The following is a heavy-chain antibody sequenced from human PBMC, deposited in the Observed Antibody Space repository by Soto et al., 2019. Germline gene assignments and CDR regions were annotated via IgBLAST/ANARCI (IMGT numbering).Heavy chain of an antibody. D-gene: IGHD3-10*01. J-gene: IGHJ2*01. CDR3: ATDRGSIRGALDL. CDR2: ISWNSGSI. V-gene: IGHV3-9*01. Sequence: EVQLVESVGGLVQPGRSLRLSCAASGFTFDDYAMHWLRQAPGKGREWVSGISWNSGSIGDADSVKGRFTISRDNAKNSRYLQMNSLRLEDTALYYCATDRGSIRGALDLWGRGTLVTVSS. CDR1: GFTFDDYA.